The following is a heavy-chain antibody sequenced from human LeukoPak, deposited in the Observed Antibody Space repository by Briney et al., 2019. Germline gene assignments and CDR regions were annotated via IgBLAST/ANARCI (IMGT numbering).Heavy chain of an antibody. J-gene: IGHJ4*02. Sequence: GGSLRLSCAASGFTFSSYAMSWVRQAPGKGLEWVSAISGSGGSTYYADSVKGRFTISRDNSKNTLYLQMNSLRAEDTAVYYCAKDDGYYDSSGYFFDWGQGTLVTVSS. D-gene: IGHD3-22*01. CDR1: GFTFSSYA. V-gene: IGHV3-23*01. CDR2: ISGSGGST. CDR3: AKDDGYYDSSGYFFD.